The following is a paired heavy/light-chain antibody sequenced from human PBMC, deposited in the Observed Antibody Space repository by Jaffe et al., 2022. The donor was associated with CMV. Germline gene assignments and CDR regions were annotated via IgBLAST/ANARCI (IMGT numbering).Heavy chain of an antibody. J-gene: IGHJ4*02. CDR2: IYSAGGT. CDR3: TRQTPGWDLLLGY. CDR1: GFTVSSTY. Sequence: EVQLVESGGGVIQPGGSLRLSCAASGFTVSSTYMTWVRQAPGKGLEWVSIIYSAGGTYYADSVKGRFTIFRDSSKNTLNLQMNSLRVDDTAVYYCTRQTPGWDLLLGYWGQGTLVTVSS. D-gene: IGHD2-15*01. V-gene: IGHV3-53*01.
Light chain of an antibody. CDR3: QTWGTGLVV. Sequence: QLVLTQSPSASASLGASVKLTCTLSSGHSGYAIAWHQQQPEKAPRYLMKINSDGNHYPGDGMPDRFSGSRSGTECSLTISSLQSEDEADYYCQTWGTGLVVFGGGTKLTVL. CDR2: INSDGNH. J-gene: IGLJ2*01. CDR1: SGHSGYA. V-gene: IGLV4-69*01.